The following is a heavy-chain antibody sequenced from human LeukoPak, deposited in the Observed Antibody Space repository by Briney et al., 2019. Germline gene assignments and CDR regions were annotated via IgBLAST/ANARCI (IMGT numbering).Heavy chain of an antibody. J-gene: IGHJ6*03. CDR3: ARSRGQCRSSTSCYYYYYYMDV. V-gene: IGHV1-18*01. CDR1: GYTFTSYG. D-gene: IGHD2-2*01. Sequence: ASVKVSCKASGYTFTSYGISWVRQAPGQGLEWMGWISAYNGNTNYAQKLQGRVTMTTVTSTSTAYTELRSLRSDDTAAYYCARSRGQCRSSTSCYYYYYYMDVWGQGTLVTVSS. CDR2: ISAYNGNT.